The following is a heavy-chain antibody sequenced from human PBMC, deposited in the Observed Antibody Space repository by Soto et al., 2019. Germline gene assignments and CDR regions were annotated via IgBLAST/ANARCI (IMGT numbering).Heavy chain of an antibody. CDR2: IIPIFGTA. CDR3: ARGGPNIVVVVAATYYYGMDV. J-gene: IGHJ6*02. D-gene: IGHD2-15*01. V-gene: IGHV1-69*06. Sequence: QVQLVQSGAEVKKPGFSVKVSCKASGGTFSSYAISWVRQAPGQGLEWMGGIIPIFGTANYAQKFQGRVTITADKSTSTAYMELSSLRSEDTAVYYCARGGPNIVVVVAATYYYGMDVWGQGTTVTVSS. CDR1: GGTFSSYA.